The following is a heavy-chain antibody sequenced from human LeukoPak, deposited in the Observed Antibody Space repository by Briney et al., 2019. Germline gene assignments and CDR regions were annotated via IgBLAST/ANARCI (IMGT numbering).Heavy chain of an antibody. D-gene: IGHD3-16*02. J-gene: IGHJ5*02. CDR1: GGTFSSYA. CDR2: IIPIFGTA. Sequence: SVKVSCKASGGTFSSYAISLVRQAHGQGLEWMGGIIPIFGTANYAQKFQGRVTITTDESTSTAYMELSSLRSEDTAVYYCARLSVSASLSGFDPWGQGTLVTVSS. V-gene: IGHV1-69*05. CDR3: ARLSVSASLSGFDP.